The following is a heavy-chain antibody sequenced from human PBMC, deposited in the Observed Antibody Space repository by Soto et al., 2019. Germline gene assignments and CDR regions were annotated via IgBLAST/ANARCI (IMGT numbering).Heavy chain of an antibody. CDR3: AKDHGVPAVAGTGADY. V-gene: IGHV3-30*18. CDR2: ISYDGSNK. Sequence: PGVSLRLSFAASGFTFSSYGMHWVRQAPGKGLEWVAVISYDGSNKYYADSVKGRFTISRDNSKNTLYLQMNSLRAEDTAVYYCAKDHGVPAVAGTGADYWGQGTTVTVSS. CDR1: GFTFSSYG. D-gene: IGHD6-19*01. J-gene: IGHJ4*02.